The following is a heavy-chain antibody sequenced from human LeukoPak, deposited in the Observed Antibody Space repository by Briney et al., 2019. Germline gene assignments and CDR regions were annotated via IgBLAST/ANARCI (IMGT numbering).Heavy chain of an antibody. CDR1: GFTFSSYW. CDR3: ARAPYYYDSSGYQDY. D-gene: IGHD3-22*01. Sequence: GGSLRLSCAASGFTFSSYWMSWVRQAPGKGLEWVANIKQDGSEKYYVDSVKGRFTISRDNAKDSLYLQMNSLRAEDTAVYYCARAPYYYDSSGYQDYWGQGTLVTVSS. CDR2: IKQDGSEK. V-gene: IGHV3-7*01. J-gene: IGHJ4*02.